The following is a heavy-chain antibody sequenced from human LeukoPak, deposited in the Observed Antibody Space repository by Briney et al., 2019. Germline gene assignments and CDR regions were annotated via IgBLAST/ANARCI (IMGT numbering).Heavy chain of an antibody. CDR1: GFTFSSYA. D-gene: IGHD4-17*01. V-gene: IGHV3-23*01. CDR3: ATGTVTTD. J-gene: IGHJ4*02. Sequence: PGGSLRLSCAASGFTFSSYAMSWVRQAPGKGLEWVSTISGSGDNTYYADSVKGRFTISRDNSKNTLYVQMNSLRAEDTAVYYCATGTVTTDWGRGTLVTVSS. CDR2: ISGSGDNT.